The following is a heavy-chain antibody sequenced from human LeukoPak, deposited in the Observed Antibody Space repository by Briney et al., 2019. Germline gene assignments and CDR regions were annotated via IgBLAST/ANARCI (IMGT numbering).Heavy chain of an antibody. Sequence: GGSLRLSCAASGFTFSTYGMDWVRQAPGKGLEWVAYIRYDGSNKNYADSVKGRFTISRDNPKNTLYLQMSSLRAEDTAVYYCAKVVTGYCSTTSCPFDSWGQGTLVTVSS. J-gene: IGHJ4*02. CDR3: AKVVTGYCSTTSCPFDS. D-gene: IGHD2-2*01. V-gene: IGHV3-30*02. CDR2: IRYDGSNK. CDR1: GFTFSTYG.